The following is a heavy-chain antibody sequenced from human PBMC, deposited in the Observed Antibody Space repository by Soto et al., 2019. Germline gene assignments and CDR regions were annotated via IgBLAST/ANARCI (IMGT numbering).Heavy chain of an antibody. Sequence: LVQSGAEAKKPGTSVKVSCKASGYTFSTSTISWVRQAPGQGLEWMGWIKAYSGSTNYAPKLQGRVTMTTDTSTSTAYLELRSLTSDDTGMYYCAIADYGDDDYWGQGTLVTVSS. J-gene: IGHJ4*02. CDR3: AIADYGDDDY. CDR2: IKAYSGST. V-gene: IGHV1-18*04. CDR1: GYTFSTST. D-gene: IGHD4-17*01.